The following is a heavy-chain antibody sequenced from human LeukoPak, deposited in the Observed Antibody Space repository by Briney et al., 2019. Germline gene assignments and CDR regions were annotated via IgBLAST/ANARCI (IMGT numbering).Heavy chain of an antibody. V-gene: IGHV4-4*07. J-gene: IGHJ3*02. Sequence: SETLSLTCTVSGGSINNYYWNWIRQPAGKGLEWVGRVYASGSTRYNPSFNSRVTMSAETSKNQVSLKLTSVTAADTAVYFCARDQSGFGGHIWGQGTMVTVSS. D-gene: IGHD3-16*01. CDR2: VYASGST. CDR1: GGSINNYY. CDR3: ARDQSGFGGHI.